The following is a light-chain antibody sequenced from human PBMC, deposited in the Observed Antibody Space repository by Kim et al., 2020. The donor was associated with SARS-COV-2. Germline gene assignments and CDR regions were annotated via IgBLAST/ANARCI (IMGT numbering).Light chain of an antibody. CDR1: KLGNKF. CDR3: QAWDTSTAV. J-gene: IGLJ2*01. CDR2: QDT. Sequence: SYELTQPPSVSVSPGQTASITCSGDKLGNKFAYWYQQKPGQSPVLVIYQDTKRPSGIPERFSGSNSGNPATLTISGTQAMDEADYYCQAWDTSTAVFGGGTQLTVL. V-gene: IGLV3-1*01.